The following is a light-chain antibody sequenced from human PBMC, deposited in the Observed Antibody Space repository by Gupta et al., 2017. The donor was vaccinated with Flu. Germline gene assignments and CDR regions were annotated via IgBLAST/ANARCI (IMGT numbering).Light chain of an antibody. CDR1: QSVSDY. CDR3: QQDVTSPVT. Sequence: ILLTQSPDTLSLSPGETATLSCRASQSVSDYLAWYQQKPGQAPRLLIYGATSTTTGIPDRFSGSGSGTDFTLTISGLEPEDFAVYYCQQDVTSPVTFGHGTKVGVK. V-gene: IGKV3-20*01. J-gene: IGKJ3*01. CDR2: GAT.